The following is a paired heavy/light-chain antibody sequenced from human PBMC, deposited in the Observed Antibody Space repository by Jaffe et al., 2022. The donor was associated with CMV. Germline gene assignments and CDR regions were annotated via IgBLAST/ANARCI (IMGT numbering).Light chain of an antibody. Sequence: DIQMTQSPSSLSASVGDRVTITCRASQSISIYLNWYQQKPGKAPKLLIYDASSLHSGVPSRFSGSGSGTDFALTISSLQPEDFATYYCQQSYSTPYTFGQGTKVEIK. CDR1: QSISIY. CDR2: DAS. J-gene: IGKJ2*01. V-gene: IGKV1-39*01. CDR3: QQSYSTPYT.
Heavy chain of an antibody. D-gene: IGHD5-12*01. CDR2: ISGSGGSR. CDR3: AKAGKRWLQPPDAFDI. Sequence: EVQLVESGGGLVQPGGSLRLSCAGSGFTFSNHVMTWVRQAPGKGLEWVSVISGSGGSRFYANSVKGRFTISRDNSKNTLYLQMNSLRGEDTAVYYCAKAGKRWLQPPDAFDIWGQGTMVTVSS. CDR1: GFTFSNHV. V-gene: IGHV3-23*04. J-gene: IGHJ3*02.